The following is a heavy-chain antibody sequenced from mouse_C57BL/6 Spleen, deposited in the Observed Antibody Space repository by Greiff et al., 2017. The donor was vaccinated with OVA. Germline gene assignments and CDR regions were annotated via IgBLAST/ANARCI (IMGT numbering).Heavy chain of an antibody. CDR2: INPNNGGT. J-gene: IGHJ3*01. V-gene: IGHV1-22*01. CDR1: GYTFTDYN. D-gene: IGHD2-4*01. Sequence: VQLQQSGPELVKPGASVKMSCKASGYTFTDYNMHWVKQSHGKSLEWIGYINPNNGGTSYNQKFKGKATLTVNKSSSTAYMELRSLTSEDSAVYYCARGRGYDYEERFAYWGQGTLVTVSA. CDR3: ARGRGYDYEERFAY.